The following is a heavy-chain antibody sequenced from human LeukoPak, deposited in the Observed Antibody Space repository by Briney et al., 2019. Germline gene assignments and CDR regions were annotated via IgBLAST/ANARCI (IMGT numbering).Heavy chain of an antibody. CDR3: ASPHGSGTYYAFDI. CDR2: IYPADSDT. CDR1: GYRFSGYW. V-gene: IGHV5-51*01. Sequence: HGESLKISCKGSGYRFSGYWIGWVRQMPGKGPEWMGIIYPADSDTRYSPSFQGQVTISADKSISTAYLQWRSLKASDTAMYHCASPHGSGTYYAFDIWGQGTMVTVSS. D-gene: IGHD3-10*01. J-gene: IGHJ3*02.